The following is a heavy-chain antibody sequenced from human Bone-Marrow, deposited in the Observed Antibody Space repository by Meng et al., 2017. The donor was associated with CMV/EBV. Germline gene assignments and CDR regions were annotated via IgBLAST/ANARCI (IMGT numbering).Heavy chain of an antibody. D-gene: IGHD6-6*01. J-gene: IGHJ6*02. Sequence: GESLKISCRDSGLTFSTSWMTWVRQAPGKGLEWVANIKEDGSEKNYVDSVKGRFTISRDNARNSLYLQMNSLRAEDTAVYYGTRADSSSMFYYYYGMDVWGQGTTVTVSS. CDR2: IKEDGSEK. CDR3: TRADSSSMFYYYYGMDV. V-gene: IGHV3-7*01. CDR1: GLTFSTSW.